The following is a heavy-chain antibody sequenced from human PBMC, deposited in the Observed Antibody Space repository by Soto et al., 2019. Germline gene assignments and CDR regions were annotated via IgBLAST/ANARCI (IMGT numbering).Heavy chain of an antibody. CDR2: IYPGDSDT. Sequence: GESLKISCKGSGYSFTSYWIGWVRQMPGKGLEWMGIIYPGDSDTRYSPSFQGQVTISADKSISTAYLQGSSLKASDTAMYYCARRRIAARRFDYYYYGMDVWGQGTTVTVSS. CDR3: ARRRIAARRFDYYYYGMDV. CDR1: GYSFTSYW. D-gene: IGHD6-6*01. V-gene: IGHV5-51*01. J-gene: IGHJ6*02.